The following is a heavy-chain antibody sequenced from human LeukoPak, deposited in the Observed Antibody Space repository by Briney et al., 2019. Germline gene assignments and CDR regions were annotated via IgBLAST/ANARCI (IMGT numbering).Heavy chain of an antibody. Sequence: GGSLRLSCAASGFTFSSYEMNWVRQAPGKGLEWVSYISSSGSTIYYADSVKGRFTISRDNAKNSLYLQMNSLRAEDTAVYYCARGSGSLSYYYYYYGMDVWGKGTTVTVSP. CDR3: ARGSGSLSYYYYYYGMDV. CDR2: ISSSGSTI. CDR1: GFTFSSYE. J-gene: IGHJ6*04. D-gene: IGHD3-10*01. V-gene: IGHV3-48*03.